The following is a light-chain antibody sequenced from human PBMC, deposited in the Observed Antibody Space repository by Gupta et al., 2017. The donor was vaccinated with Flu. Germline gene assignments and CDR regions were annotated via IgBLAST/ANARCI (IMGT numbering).Light chain of an antibody. CDR3: QQRSNWLLS. J-gene: IGKJ4*01. CDR1: LNIGNY. Sequence: GDRATLSCRASLNIGNYLDWYQQKPGQAPRLLIYETSYRAAGVPARFSGSGSGADFTLTISSLEPEDFAVYYCQQRSNWLLSFGGGTTVEIK. CDR2: ETS. V-gene: IGKV3-11*01.